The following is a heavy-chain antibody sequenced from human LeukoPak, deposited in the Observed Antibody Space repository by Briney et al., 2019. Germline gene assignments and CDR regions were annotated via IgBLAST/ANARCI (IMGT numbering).Heavy chain of an antibody. CDR3: AKYLNLVTTALDY. J-gene: IGHJ4*02. D-gene: IGHD4-11*01. CDR1: GFTFSIYA. CDR2: ISGSGRST. V-gene: IGHV3-23*01. Sequence: GGSLRLSCVASGFTFSIYATSWVRQAPGKGLEWVSVISGSGRSTYYADSVEGRFTISRDNSKNTLYLQMNTLRAEDTAIYYCAKYLNLVTTALDYWGQGTQVTVSS.